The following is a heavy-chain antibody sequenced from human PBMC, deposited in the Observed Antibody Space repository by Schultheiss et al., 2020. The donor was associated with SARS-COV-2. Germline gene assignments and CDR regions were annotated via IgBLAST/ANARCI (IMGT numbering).Heavy chain of an antibody. Sequence: SETLSLTCTVSGVSVSSYCWNWIRQPPGKGLEWIGYIYYSGSTYYNPSLKSRLTISLDTSKNQFSLRLTSVTAADTAVYYCTRLSPGFCSGGTCYAWYFDLWGRGTLVTVSS. D-gene: IGHD2-15*01. CDR2: IYYSGST. V-gene: IGHV4-59*08. CDR3: TRLSPGFCSGGTCYAWYFDL. J-gene: IGHJ2*01. CDR1: GVSVSSYC.